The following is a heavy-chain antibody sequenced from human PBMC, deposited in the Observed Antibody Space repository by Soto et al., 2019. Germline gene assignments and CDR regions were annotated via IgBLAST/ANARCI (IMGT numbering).Heavy chain of an antibody. D-gene: IGHD2-2*01. CDR2: IDPNSGGT. CDR3: AREGVRGYCSSTSGYVSPDDY. CDR1: GYTFTGYY. Sequence: ASVKVSCKAPGYTFTGYYMHWVRQAPGQGLEWMGWIDPNSGGTNYAQKFQGWVTMTRDTSISTAYMELSSLRSEDTAVYYCAREGVRGYCSSTSGYVSPDDYWGQGT. J-gene: IGHJ4*02. V-gene: IGHV1-2*04.